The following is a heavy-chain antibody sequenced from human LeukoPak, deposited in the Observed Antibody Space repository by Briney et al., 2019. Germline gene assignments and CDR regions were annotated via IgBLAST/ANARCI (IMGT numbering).Heavy chain of an antibody. CDR2: IYYSGST. D-gene: IGHD3-22*01. J-gene: IGHJ4*02. V-gene: IGHV4-30-4*01. CDR3: ARELEYYYDSSGYRHFDY. CDR1: GGSISSGDYY. Sequence: SETLSLTCTVSGGSISSGDYYWSWIRQPPGKGLEWIGYIYYSGSTYYNPSLKSRVTISVDTSKNQISLKLSSVTAADTAVYYCARELEYYYDSSGYRHFDYWGQGTLVTVSS.